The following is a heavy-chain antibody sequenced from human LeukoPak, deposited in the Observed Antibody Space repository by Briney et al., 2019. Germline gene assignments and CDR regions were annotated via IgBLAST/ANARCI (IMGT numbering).Heavy chain of an antibody. D-gene: IGHD5-18*01. CDR1: GGSISSYY. CDR3: AGFVDTAMVRDSRNFDY. V-gene: IGHV4-59*01. CDR2: IYYSGST. J-gene: IGHJ4*02. Sequence: SETLSLTCTVSGGSISSYYWSWIRQPPGKGLEWIGYIYYSGSTNYNPSLKSRVTISVDTSKNQFSLKLSSVTAADTAVYYCAGFVDTAMVRDSRNFDYWGQGTLVTVSS.